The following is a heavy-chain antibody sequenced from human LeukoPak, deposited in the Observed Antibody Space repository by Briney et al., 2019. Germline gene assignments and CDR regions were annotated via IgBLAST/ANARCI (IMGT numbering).Heavy chain of an antibody. CDR2: IYYSGST. D-gene: IGHD2-2*01. V-gene: IGHV4-59*01. J-gene: IGHJ4*02. CDR1: GGSLSSYY. Sequence: SETLPLTCAVSGGSLSSYYWSWIRQPPGKGLEWIGYIYYSGSTNYNPSLKSRVTISVDTSKNQFSLKLSSVTAADTAVYYCARGRDIVVVPAVPYYFDYWGQGTLVTVSS. CDR3: ARGRDIVVVPAVPYYFDY.